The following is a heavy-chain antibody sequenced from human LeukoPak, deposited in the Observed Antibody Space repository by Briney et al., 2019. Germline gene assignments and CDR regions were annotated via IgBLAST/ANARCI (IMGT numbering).Heavy chain of an antibody. CDR3: AKDLHPAKDGSYYGADY. V-gene: IGHV3-33*06. J-gene: IGHJ4*02. CDR1: GFTFSTYG. D-gene: IGHD5-24*01. Sequence: GKSLRLSCVASGFTFSTYGMHWVRQAPGKGLEWVAIISYDGNNKYYVDSVKGRFTASRDNSKNSLYLQMNSLRDEDTAVYYCAKDLHPAKDGSYYGADYWGQGTLVTVSS. CDR2: ISYDGNNK.